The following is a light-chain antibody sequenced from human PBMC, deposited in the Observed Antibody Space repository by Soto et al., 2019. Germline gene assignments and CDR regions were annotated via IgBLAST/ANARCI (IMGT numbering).Light chain of an antibody. Sequence: DIQMTQSPSTLSGSVGDRVTITCRASQTISSWLAWYQQKPGKAPKLLIYKASTLKSAVPSRFSGSGSGTECTLTISSLQLDDFATYYCQHYNSYSGACGQGTNVDIK. CDR2: KAS. V-gene: IGKV1-5*03. CDR3: QHYNSYSGA. J-gene: IGKJ1*01. CDR1: QTISSW.